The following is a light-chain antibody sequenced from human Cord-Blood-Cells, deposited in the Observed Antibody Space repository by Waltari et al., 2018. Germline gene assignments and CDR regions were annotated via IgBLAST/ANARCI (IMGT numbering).Light chain of an antibody. CDR2: KAS. Sequence: DIQMTQSPSTLSASVGDRVTITCRASQSISSWLAWYQQKPGKAPKLLIYKASSLESGVPSRFSGSGSGTEFTLTISSLQPDDFATYYCQLYNSCPLTFGGGTKVEIK. J-gene: IGKJ4*01. CDR1: QSISSW. CDR3: QLYNSCPLT. V-gene: IGKV1-5*03.